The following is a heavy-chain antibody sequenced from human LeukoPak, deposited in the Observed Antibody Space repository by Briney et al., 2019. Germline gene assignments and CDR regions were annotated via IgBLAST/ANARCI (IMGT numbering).Heavy chain of an antibody. V-gene: IGHV4-39*07. CDR2: IYYSGTT. D-gene: IGHD3-9*01. Sequence: PSETLSLTCAVFGGSISSNAYYWGWIRQPPGKGLEWIGSIYYSGTTYYNPSLMSRVIISLDTSNNQFSLKLNSVTAADTAVYYCARVSPVLRYFDWLDYWGQGTLVTVSS. J-gene: IGHJ4*02. CDR1: GGSISSNAYY. CDR3: ARVSPVLRYFDWLDY.